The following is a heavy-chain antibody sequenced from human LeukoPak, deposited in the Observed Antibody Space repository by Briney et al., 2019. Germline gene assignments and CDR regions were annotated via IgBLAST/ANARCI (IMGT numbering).Heavy chain of an antibody. Sequence: GGSVRLSCAASGFTFSSYAMHWVRQAPGEGLEWVAVISYDGSNKYYADSVKGRFTISRDNAKNSLYLQMNSLRAEDTAVYYCARDRGPGLWTNGGAFDIWGQGTMVTVSS. J-gene: IGHJ3*02. D-gene: IGHD5-18*01. V-gene: IGHV3-30-3*01. CDR3: ARDRGPGLWTNGGAFDI. CDR2: ISYDGSNK. CDR1: GFTFSSYA.